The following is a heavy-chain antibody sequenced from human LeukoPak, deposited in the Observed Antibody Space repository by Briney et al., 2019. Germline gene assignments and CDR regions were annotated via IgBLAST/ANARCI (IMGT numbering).Heavy chain of an antibody. J-gene: IGHJ5*02. CDR1: GGSISSSSYY. D-gene: IGHD2-15*01. CDR3: ARGKVVVVVAAAASLNWFDP. V-gene: IGHV4-39*01. CDR2: IYYSGST. Sequence: PSETLSLTCTVSGGSISSSSYYWGWIRQPPGKGLEWIGSIYYSGSTYYNPSLKSRVTIPVDTSKNQFSLKLSSVTAADTAVYYCARGKVVVVVAAAASLNWFDPWGQGTLVTVSS.